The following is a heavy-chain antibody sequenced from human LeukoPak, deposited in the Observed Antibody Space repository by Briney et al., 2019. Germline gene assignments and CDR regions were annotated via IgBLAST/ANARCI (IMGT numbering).Heavy chain of an antibody. V-gene: IGHV1-18*01. CDR2: ISAYNGNT. CDR1: GYTFTSYG. J-gene: IGHJ4*02. CDR3: ARDRVKLIAVAGTDY. D-gene: IGHD6-19*01. Sequence: GASVKVSCKASGYTFTSYGISWVRQAPGQGLEWMGWISAYNGNTNYAQKLQGRVTMTTDTSTSTAYMELRSLRSDDTAVYYCARDRVKLIAVAGTDYWGQGTLVPVSS.